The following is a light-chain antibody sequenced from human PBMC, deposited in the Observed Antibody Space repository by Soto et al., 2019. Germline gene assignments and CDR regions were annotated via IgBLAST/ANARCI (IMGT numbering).Light chain of an antibody. CDR1: QSISSW. CDR3: QQYNSYST. CDR2: DAS. J-gene: IGKJ1*01. V-gene: IGKV1-5*01. Sequence: DILMTQSPSTLSASAGERATITCRASQSISSWLAWYQQNTAKAPKLLIYDASSFESVVPTRFGGRGSGTEFTITISSLQADFVASYYCQQYNSYSTFGQGTKVEIK.